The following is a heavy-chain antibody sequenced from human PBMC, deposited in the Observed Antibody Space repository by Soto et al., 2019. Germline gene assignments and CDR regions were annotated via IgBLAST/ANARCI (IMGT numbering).Heavy chain of an antibody. V-gene: IGHV4-38-2*01. J-gene: IGHJ5*02. CDR1: GYSISSGLY. D-gene: IGHD1-1*01. Sequence: SETLSLTCAVSGYSISSGLYWGWIRQPPGKGLEWIGTIYRGGITYYNPSLKSRVTISIDTSKNHFSLRLSSVTATDTAVYFCAIGNPDWFDPWGQGTLVIVSS. CDR3: AIGNPDWFDP. CDR2: IYRGGIT.